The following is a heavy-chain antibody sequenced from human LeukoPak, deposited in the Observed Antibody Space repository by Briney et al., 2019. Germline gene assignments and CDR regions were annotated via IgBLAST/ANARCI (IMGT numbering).Heavy chain of an antibody. Sequence: PGGSLRLSCAASGFTFSSYWMHWVRQAPGKGLVWVSRINSDGGSTSYADSVKGRFTISRDNAKNTLYLQMNSLRAEDTAVYYCAREVVAYYDSSGYYDYWGQGTLVTVSS. D-gene: IGHD3-22*01. CDR1: GFTFSSYW. CDR2: INSDGGST. J-gene: IGHJ4*02. CDR3: AREVVAYYDSSGYYDY. V-gene: IGHV3-74*01.